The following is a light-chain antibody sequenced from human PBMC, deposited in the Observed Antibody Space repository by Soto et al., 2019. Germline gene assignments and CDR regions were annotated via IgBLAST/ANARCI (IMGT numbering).Light chain of an antibody. CDR3: SSYTSSPV. Sequence: SLLTQPSPLSGSPGQSITISRPGNSSGVGGYNYVSWYQQHPGKAPKLMIYDVSNRPSGVSNRFSGSKSGNTASLTISGLQAEDEADYYCSSYTSSPVFGGGTKVTVL. CDR1: SSGVGGYNY. J-gene: IGLJ2*01. CDR2: DVS. V-gene: IGLV2-14*01.